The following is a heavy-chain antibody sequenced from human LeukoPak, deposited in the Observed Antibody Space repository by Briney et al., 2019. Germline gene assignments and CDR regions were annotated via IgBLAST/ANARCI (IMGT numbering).Heavy chain of an antibody. CDR3: AKGSRTYYDILTGYYYYYGMDV. Sequence: GGSLRLSCAASGFTFSSYAMSWVRQAPGKGLEWVSAISGSGGSTYYADSVKGQFTISRDNSKNTLYLQMNSLRAEDTAVYYCAKGSRTYYDILTGYYYYYGMDVWGQGTTVTVSS. D-gene: IGHD3-9*01. J-gene: IGHJ6*02. V-gene: IGHV3-23*01. CDR1: GFTFSSYA. CDR2: ISGSGGST.